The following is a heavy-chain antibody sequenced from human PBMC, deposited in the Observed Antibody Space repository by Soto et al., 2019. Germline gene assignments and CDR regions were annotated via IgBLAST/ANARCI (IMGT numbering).Heavy chain of an antibody. CDR1: GGSISSGGYW. J-gene: IGHJ5*02. CDR3: ARVRLPDYSGYGEFDP. CDR2: INHSGST. D-gene: IGHD5-12*01. Sequence: QVQLQESGPGLVTPSQTLSLTCSVSGGSISSGGYWWSWIRQHPGKGLEWLGYINHSGSTYNNTSPKTRVTIAVDTSKNTFSLKLNSVTAADTVFYYCARVRLPDYSGYGEFDPWGQGTLVTVSS. V-gene: IGHV4-31*02.